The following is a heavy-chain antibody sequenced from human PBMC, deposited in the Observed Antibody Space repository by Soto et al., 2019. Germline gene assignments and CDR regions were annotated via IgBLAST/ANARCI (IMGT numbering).Heavy chain of an antibody. J-gene: IGHJ3*02. V-gene: IGHV4-30-4*01. CDR2: IYYSGST. CDR3: ARDEPAYYYDSSGYQAHDAFDI. CDR1: GGSISSGDYY. D-gene: IGHD3-22*01. Sequence: SETLSLTCTVSGGSISSGDYYWSWIRQPPGKGLEWIGYIYYSGSTYYNPSLKSRVTISADTSKNQFSLKLSSVTAADTAVYYCARDEPAYYYDSSGYQAHDAFDIWGQGTMVTASS.